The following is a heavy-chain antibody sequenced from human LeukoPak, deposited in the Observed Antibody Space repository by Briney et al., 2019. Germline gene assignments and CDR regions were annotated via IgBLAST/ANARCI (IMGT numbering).Heavy chain of an antibody. CDR3: ARVAGYSSSFLPEYYYYMDV. D-gene: IGHD6-6*01. CDR2: ISSSNSTI. CDR1: GFTFSSYS. Sequence: PGGSLRLSCAASGFTFSSYSMNWVRQAPGKGLEWVSYISSSNSTIYYADSVKGRFTISRDNAKNSLYLQMNSLRAEDTAVYYCARVAGYSSSFLPEYYYYMDVWGKGTTVTVSS. V-gene: IGHV3-48*04. J-gene: IGHJ6*03.